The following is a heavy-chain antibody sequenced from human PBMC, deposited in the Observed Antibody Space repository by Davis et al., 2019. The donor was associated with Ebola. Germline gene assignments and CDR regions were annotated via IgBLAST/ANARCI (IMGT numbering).Heavy chain of an antibody. J-gene: IGHJ6*02. CDR3: TRASVAASFFYYGMDV. D-gene: IGHD2-15*01. Sequence: KASCKGSGYSFTSNWITWVRQMPGKGLEWMGRIDPSDSHTNYSPTFQGHVTISADKSINTAFLHWSSLKASDTAIYYCTRASVAASFFYYGMDVWGQGTTVTVSS. CDR2: IDPSDSHT. V-gene: IGHV5-10-1*01. CDR1: GYSFTSNW.